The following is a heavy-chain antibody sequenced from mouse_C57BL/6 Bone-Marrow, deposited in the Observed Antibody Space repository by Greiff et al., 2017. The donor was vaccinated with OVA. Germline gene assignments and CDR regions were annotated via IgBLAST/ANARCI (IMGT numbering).Heavy chain of an antibody. D-gene: IGHD1-1*01. V-gene: IGHV1-15*01. Sequence: QVQLQQSGAELVRPGASVTLSCKASGYTFTDYEMHWVKQTPVHGLEWIGAIDPETGGTAYNQKFKGKAILTADKSSSTAYMELRSLTSEDSADYYGTRRIGSSHWYFDVWGTGTTVTVSS. CDR1: GYTFTDYE. CDR3: TRRIGSSHWYFDV. J-gene: IGHJ1*03. CDR2: IDPETGGT.